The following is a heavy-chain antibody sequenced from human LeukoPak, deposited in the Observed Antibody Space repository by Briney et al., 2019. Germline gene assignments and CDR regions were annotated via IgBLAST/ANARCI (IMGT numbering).Heavy chain of an antibody. CDR3: ARGGPYSSGERRRDDAFDI. Sequence: IPSETLSLTCTVSGYSISSGYYWGWIRQPPGKGLEWIGSIYHSGSTYYNPSLKSRVTISVDTSKNQFSLKLSSVTAADTAVYYCARGGPYSSGERRRDDAFDIWGQGTMVTVSS. V-gene: IGHV4-38-2*02. J-gene: IGHJ3*02. CDR2: IYHSGST. D-gene: IGHD6-19*01. CDR1: GYSISSGYY.